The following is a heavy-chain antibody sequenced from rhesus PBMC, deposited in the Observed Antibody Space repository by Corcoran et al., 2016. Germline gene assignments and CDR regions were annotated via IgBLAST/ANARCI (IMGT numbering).Heavy chain of an antibody. V-gene: IGHV2S1*01. CDR1: GYSLSSSGMG. CDR3: ARGGGGSNPLGYYNSLDV. J-gene: IGHJ5-2*02. Sequence: VTLKESGPALVKPTQTLTLTCTFPGYSLSSSGMGVGWIRPPLGKGREWLASIYWDADKYYNTSLKNRLTISKDTSKNQVVLTMTNMDPVDTATYYCARGGGGSNPLGYYNSLDVWGRGVLVTVSS. D-gene: IGHD2-2*01. CDR2: IYWDADK.